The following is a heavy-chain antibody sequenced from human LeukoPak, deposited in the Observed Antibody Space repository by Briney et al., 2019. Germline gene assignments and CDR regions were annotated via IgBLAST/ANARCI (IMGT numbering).Heavy chain of an antibody. CDR1: GGSVSSGSYY. CDR3: ARGERDSDYYDSSGYVTDGMDV. Sequence: KPSETLSLTCTVSGGSVSSGSYYWSWIRQPPGKGLEWIGYIYYSGSTNYNPSLKSRVTISVDTSKNQFSLKLSSVTAADTAVYYCARGERDSDYYDSSGYVTDGMDVWGQGTTVTVSS. J-gene: IGHJ6*02. D-gene: IGHD3-22*01. V-gene: IGHV4-61*01. CDR2: IYYSGST.